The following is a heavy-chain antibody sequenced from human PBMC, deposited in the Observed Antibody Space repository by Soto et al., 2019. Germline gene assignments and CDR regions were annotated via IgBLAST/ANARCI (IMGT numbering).Heavy chain of an antibody. CDR3: ARDQGSGRPGYYGMDV. Sequence: HPGGSLRLSCAASGFTFSSYGMHWVRQAPGKGLEWVAVIWYDGSNKYYADSVKGRFTTSRDNSKNTLYLQMNSLRAEDTAVYYCARDQGSGRPGYYGMDVWGQGTTVTVSS. D-gene: IGHD6-19*01. V-gene: IGHV3-33*01. J-gene: IGHJ6*02. CDR1: GFTFSSYG. CDR2: IWYDGSNK.